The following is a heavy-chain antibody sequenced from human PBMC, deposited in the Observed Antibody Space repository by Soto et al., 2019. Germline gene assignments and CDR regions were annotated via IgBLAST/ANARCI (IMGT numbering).Heavy chain of an antibody. CDR3: ASRPMIVVGYYGMDV. V-gene: IGHV3-23*01. CDR2: ISGSGGST. J-gene: IGHJ6*02. Sequence: AISGSGGSTYYADSVKGRFTISRDNSKNTLYLQMNSLRAEDTAVYYCASRPMIVVGYYGMDVWGQGTTVTVSS. D-gene: IGHD3-22*01.